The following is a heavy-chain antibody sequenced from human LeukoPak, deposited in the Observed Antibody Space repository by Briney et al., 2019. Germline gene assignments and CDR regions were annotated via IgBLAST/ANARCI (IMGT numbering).Heavy chain of an antibody. D-gene: IGHD5-18*01. V-gene: IGHV4-4*07. CDR3: ARDAPVDTAKNWFDP. Sequence: SETLSLTCTVSGGPISGYYWSWIRQPAGRGLEWIGRFYRSGSTNYNPSLKGRVTMSVDTPNNQFFLRLSSVTAAGTAVYYCARDAPVDTAKNWFDPWGQGILVTVSS. J-gene: IGHJ5*02. CDR1: GGPISGYY. CDR2: FYRSGST.